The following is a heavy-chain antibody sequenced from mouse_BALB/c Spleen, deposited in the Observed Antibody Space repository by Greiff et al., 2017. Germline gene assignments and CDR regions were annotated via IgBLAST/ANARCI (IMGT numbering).Heavy chain of an antibody. D-gene: IGHD2-10*02. J-gene: IGHJ2*01. Sequence: VKLQESGAELARPGASVKLSCKASGYTFTSYWMQWVKQRPGQGLEWIGAIYPGDGDTRYTQKFKGKATLTADKSSSTAYMQLSSLASEDSAVYYCARKYGNSYFDYWGQGTTLTVSS. CDR3: ARKYGNSYFDY. V-gene: IGHV1-87*01. CDR2: IYPGDGDT. CDR1: GYTFTSYW.